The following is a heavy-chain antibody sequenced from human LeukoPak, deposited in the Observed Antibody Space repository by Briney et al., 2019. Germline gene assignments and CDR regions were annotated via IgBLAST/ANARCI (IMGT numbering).Heavy chain of an antibody. V-gene: IGHV3-23*01. CDR3: ASSDYYDSGGYPLDAEYFQH. CDR1: GFTFSSYA. Sequence: PGGSLRLSCAASGFTFSSYAMSWVRQAPGKGLEWVSAISGSGGSTYYADSVKGRFTISRDNSKNTLYLQMNSLRAEDTAVYYCASSDYYDSGGYPLDAEYFQHWGQGTLVTVSS. CDR2: ISGSGGST. D-gene: IGHD3-22*01. J-gene: IGHJ1*01.